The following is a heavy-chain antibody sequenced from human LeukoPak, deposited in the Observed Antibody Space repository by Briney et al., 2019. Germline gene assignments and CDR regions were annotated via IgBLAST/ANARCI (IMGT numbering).Heavy chain of an antibody. Sequence: ASVKVSCKASGYTFTVYFIHWLRQAPGQGLEWMGWINPNNEGTSYAQKFQGGVTMTRDTSIGTVYMELTSLTSDDTAVYYCARGVATPGAKFFDYWGQGTLVTVSS. CDR1: GYTFTVYF. V-gene: IGHV1-2*02. CDR2: INPNNEGT. CDR3: ARGVATPGAKFFDY. J-gene: IGHJ4*02. D-gene: IGHD6-13*01.